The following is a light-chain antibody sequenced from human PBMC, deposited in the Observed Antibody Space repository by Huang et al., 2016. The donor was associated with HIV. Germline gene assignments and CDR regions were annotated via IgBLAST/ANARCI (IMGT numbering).Light chain of an antibody. J-gene: IGKJ4*01. CDR3: QQRSNWELT. V-gene: IGKV3-11*01. CDR1: QSVSSY. CDR2: DAS. Sequence: EIVLTQSPATLSLSPGERATLSCRASQSVSSYLAWYQQKPGHAPRLLIYDASNRATGIPARFSGRGSGTDFTLTISSLESEDSAIYYCQQRSNWELTFGGGTKVEIK.